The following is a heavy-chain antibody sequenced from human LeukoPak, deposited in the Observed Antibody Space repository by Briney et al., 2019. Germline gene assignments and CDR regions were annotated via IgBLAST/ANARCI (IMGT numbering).Heavy chain of an antibody. V-gene: IGHV1-18*04. CDR2: ISAYNGNT. J-gene: IGHJ6*04. CDR3: ARGWVRGVIAYYYYGMDV. D-gene: IGHD3-10*01. CDR1: GYTFTSYG. Sequence: GASVKVSCKASGYTFTSYGISWVRQAPGQGLEWMGWISAYNGNTNYAQKLQGRVTMNTDTSTSTAYMELRSLRSDDTAVYYCARGWVRGVIAYYYYGMDVWGKGTTVTVSS.